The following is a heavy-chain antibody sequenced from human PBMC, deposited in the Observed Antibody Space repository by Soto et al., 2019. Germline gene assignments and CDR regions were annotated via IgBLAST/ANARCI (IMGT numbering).Heavy chain of an antibody. V-gene: IGHV3-30-3*01. J-gene: IGHJ5*02. CDR3: ASEDYYDSSGFSFWGKTCFAP. CDR1: GFTFSSYA. CDR2: ISYDGSNK. D-gene: IGHD3-22*01. Sequence: QVQLVESGGGVVQPGRSLRLSCAASGFTFSSYAMHWVRQAPGKGLEWVAVISYDGSNKYYADSVKGRFTISRDNSKNPLYMQKNSLRGGNTVVYYCASEDYYDSSGFSFWGKTCFAPGGQEPLSTFSS.